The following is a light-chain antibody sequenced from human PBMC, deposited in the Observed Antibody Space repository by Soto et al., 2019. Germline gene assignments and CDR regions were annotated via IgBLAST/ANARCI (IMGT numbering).Light chain of an antibody. CDR3: QQHETLIT. CDR1: QSVDSY. J-gene: IGKJ1*01. Sequence: PGEIATLSCRASQSVDSYLVWYQQKPGQAPRLLIFGASSRATGIPARFSGSGSGTDFTLTISRLEPEDFAVCYCQQHETLITLGQGTKVDI. V-gene: IGKV3-20*01. CDR2: GAS.